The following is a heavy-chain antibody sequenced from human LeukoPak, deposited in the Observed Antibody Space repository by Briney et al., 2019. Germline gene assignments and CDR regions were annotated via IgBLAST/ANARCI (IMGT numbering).Heavy chain of an antibody. V-gene: IGHV3-23*01. Sequence: GGSLRLSCAASGFTFSSYAMSWVRQAPGKGLEWVSAISGSGGSTYYADSVKGRFTISRDNSKNTLYLQMNSLRAEDTAVYYCAKDGPHYYDSSGYYYVGSPFDYWGQGTLVTDSS. CDR1: GFTFSSYA. CDR3: AKDGPHYYDSSGYYYVGSPFDY. J-gene: IGHJ4*02. CDR2: ISGSGGST. D-gene: IGHD3-22*01.